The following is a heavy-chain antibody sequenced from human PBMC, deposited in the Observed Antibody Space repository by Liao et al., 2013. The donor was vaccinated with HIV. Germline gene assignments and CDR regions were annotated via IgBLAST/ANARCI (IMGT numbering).Heavy chain of an antibody. CDR2: INLSGST. CDR3: GMLGYCSGGSCAYFDY. Sequence: QIQLQESGPRLVKPSQTLSLTCTVSDASISSPDYYWSWIRQPPGKGLEWIGEINLSGSTNYNPSLKSRVTISVDTSKNQFSLKLSAMTAADTAVYYCGMLGYCSGGSCAYFDYWGQGTLVTVSS. CDR1: DASISSPDYY. V-gene: IGHV4-30-4*08. D-gene: IGHD2-15*01. J-gene: IGHJ4*02.